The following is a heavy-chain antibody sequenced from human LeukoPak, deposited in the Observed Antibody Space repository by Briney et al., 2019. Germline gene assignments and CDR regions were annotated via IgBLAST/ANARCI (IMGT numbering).Heavy chain of an antibody. Sequence: PSETLSLTCTVSGGSISSHYWSWIRQPPGKGLEWIGYIYYSGSTNYNPSLKSRVTISVDTSKNQFSLKLSSVTAADTAVYYCARVGSSGWYFGYWGQGTLVTASS. CDR1: GGSISSHY. V-gene: IGHV4-59*11. D-gene: IGHD6-19*01. CDR3: ARVGSSGWYFGY. CDR2: IYYSGST. J-gene: IGHJ4*02.